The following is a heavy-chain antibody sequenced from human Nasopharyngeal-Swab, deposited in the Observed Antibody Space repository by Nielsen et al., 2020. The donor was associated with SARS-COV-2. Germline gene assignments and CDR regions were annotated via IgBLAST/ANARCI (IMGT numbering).Heavy chain of an antibody. V-gene: IGHV4-59*01. CDR2: IYYSGRT. D-gene: IGHD2/OR15-2a*01. J-gene: IGHJ3*02. CDR3: ARDIGVGLLDAFDI. Sequence: SETLSLTCTVSGGSISSYYWSWIRQPPGKGLEWIGYIYYSGRTNYNPSLKSRVTISVDTSKNQFSLKLSSVTAADTAVYYCARDIGVGLLDAFDIWGQGTMVTVSS. CDR1: GGSISSYY.